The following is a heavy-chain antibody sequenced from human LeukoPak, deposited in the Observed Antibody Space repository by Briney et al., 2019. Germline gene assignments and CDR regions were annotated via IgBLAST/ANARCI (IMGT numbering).Heavy chain of an antibody. Sequence: GASVKVSCKASGGTFSSYAISWVRQAPGQGLEWMGRIIPILGIANYAQKFQGRVTITADKSTSTASMELSSLRSEDTAVYYCAREGPTMIVSEYYFDYWGQGTLVTVSS. CDR1: GGTFSSYA. J-gene: IGHJ4*02. CDR3: AREGPTMIVSEYYFDY. D-gene: IGHD3-22*01. CDR2: IIPILGIA. V-gene: IGHV1-69*04.